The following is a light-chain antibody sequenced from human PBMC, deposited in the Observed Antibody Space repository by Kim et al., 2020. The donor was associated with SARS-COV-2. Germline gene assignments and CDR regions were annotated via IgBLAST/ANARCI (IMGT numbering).Light chain of an antibody. CDR3: QSYDFSLSGSV. CDR2: GDS. J-gene: IGLJ2*01. Sequence: QRVTISCTGSSSNIGAGYDLHWYQHLPRTAPKLLISGDSNRPSGVPDRFSGSKSGTSASLAITGLQAEDEADYYCQSYDFSLSGSVFGGGTKVTVL. V-gene: IGLV1-40*01. CDR1: SSNIGAGYD.